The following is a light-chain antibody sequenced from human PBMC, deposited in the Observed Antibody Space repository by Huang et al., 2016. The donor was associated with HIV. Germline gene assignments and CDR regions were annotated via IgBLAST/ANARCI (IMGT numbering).Light chain of an antibody. J-gene: IGKJ4*01. CDR3: QQYNNWPPLT. Sequence: EIVMTQSPATLSVSPGERATPSCRASQSVSINLAWYQQKPGQAPRLLIYGASTRATGIPARFSGSGSGTEFTLTISSLQSEDFAVYYCQQYNNWPPLTFGGGTKVEIK. CDR1: QSVSIN. V-gene: IGKV3-15*01. CDR2: GAS.